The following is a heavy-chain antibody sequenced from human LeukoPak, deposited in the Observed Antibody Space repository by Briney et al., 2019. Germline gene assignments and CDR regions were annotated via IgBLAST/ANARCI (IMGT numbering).Heavy chain of an antibody. CDR2: SYRGGNT. Sequence: PGGSLRLSCAASGFSVSSNYMNWVRQGPGKGLEWVLVSYRGGNTFYTDSVRGRFTISRDNSKNILYLQMNSLRPEDTAVYYCARGFYEFEDSGYYFDFWGQGTLVTVSS. J-gene: IGHJ4*02. CDR1: GFSVSSNY. V-gene: IGHV3-66*02. CDR3: ARGFYEFEDSGYYFDF. D-gene: IGHD3-22*01.